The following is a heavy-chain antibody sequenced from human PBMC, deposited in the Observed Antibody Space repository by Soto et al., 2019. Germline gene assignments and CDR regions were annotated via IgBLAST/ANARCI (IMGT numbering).Heavy chain of an antibody. CDR3: ARGKAGYYDFWSGYPGPLDY. Sequence: ASVNVYCKTSGYSFTSYAMHWVRQAPGQRLEWLGWINAGNGNTKYSQKFQGRVTITRDTSASTAYMELSSLRSEDTAVYYCARGKAGYYDFWSGYPGPLDYWGQGTLVTVSS. D-gene: IGHD3-3*01. J-gene: IGHJ4*02. V-gene: IGHV1-3*01. CDR2: INAGNGNT. CDR1: GYSFTSYA.